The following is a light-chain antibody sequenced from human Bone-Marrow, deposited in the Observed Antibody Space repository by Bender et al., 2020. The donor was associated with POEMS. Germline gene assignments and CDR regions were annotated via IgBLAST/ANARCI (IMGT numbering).Light chain of an antibody. Sequence: SALTQPPSASGSPGQSVTISCAGTSSDIGGYNYVSGYQQHPGQAPKLIVSDVYKRPSGVPDRFSGSKSGNTASLTVSGLQTEDEANYYCSSYASTNPLLFGGGTKLTVL. CDR3: SSYASTNPLL. J-gene: IGLJ2*01. CDR1: SSDIGGYNY. V-gene: IGLV2-8*01. CDR2: DVY.